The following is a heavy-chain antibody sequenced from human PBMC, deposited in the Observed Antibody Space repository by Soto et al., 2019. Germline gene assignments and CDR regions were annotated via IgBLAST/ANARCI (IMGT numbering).Heavy chain of an antibody. J-gene: IGHJ2*01. V-gene: IGHV1-18*01. Sequence: QVQLVQSGAEVKKPGASVKVSCKASGYTFTSYGISWVRQAPGQGLEWMGWISAYNGNTNYAQKLQGRVTMTTDTSTSTAYIELWSLRSDDTAVYYCATGAYCGGDCYSYWYFDLWGRGTLVTVSS. CDR3: ATGAYCGGDCYSYWYFDL. CDR2: ISAYNGNT. CDR1: GYTFTSYG. D-gene: IGHD2-21*02.